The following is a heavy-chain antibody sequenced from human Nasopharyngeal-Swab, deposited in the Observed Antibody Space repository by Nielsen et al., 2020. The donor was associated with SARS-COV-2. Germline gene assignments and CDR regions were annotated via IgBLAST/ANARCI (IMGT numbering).Heavy chain of an antibody. J-gene: IGHJ4*02. D-gene: IGHD3-22*01. V-gene: IGHV3-23*01. CDR3: ADLDSQVPGY. Sequence: GESLKISCAASGFTFSNYAMSWVRQAPGKGLEWVSAISGSGGETFYADSVKGRFTISRDNSKNTVYLQMNSLRAEDTAVYFCADLDSQVPGYWGQGTLVTVSS. CDR2: ISGSGGET. CDR1: GFTFSNYA.